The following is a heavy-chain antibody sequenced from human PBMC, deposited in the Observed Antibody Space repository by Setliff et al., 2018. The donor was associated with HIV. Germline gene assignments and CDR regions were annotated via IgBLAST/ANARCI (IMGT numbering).Heavy chain of an antibody. D-gene: IGHD6-13*01. J-gene: IGHJ3*02. CDR2: INPSTGGT. V-gene: IGHV1-46*01. CDR3: ARDQGEAAARWDAFDI. CDR1: GYTLTSYY. Sequence: ASVKVSCKASGYTLTSYYIHWVRQAPGQGLEWMGIINPSTGGTSFALKFQGRVTMTTDTSTSTVSMQLSSLTSEDTAVYYCARDQGEAAARWDAFDIWGQGTLVTVSS.